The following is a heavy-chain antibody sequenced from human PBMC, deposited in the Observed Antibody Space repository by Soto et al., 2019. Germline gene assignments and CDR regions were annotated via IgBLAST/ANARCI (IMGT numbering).Heavy chain of an antibody. J-gene: IGHJ6*02. CDR2: INAGNGNT. CDR1: GYTFTSYA. D-gene: IGHD6-13*01. CDR3: ARDSSSWFGDYYYGMDV. Sequence: ASVKVSCKASGYTFTSYAMHWVRQAPGQRLEWMGWINAGNGNTKYSQKFQGRVTITRDTSASTAYMELSSLRSEDTAVYYCARDSSSWFGDYYYGMDVWGQGTTVTVSS. V-gene: IGHV1-3*01.